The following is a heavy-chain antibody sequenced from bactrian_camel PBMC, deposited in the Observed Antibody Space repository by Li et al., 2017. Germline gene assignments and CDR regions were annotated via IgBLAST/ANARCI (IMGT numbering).Heavy chain of an antibody. J-gene: IGHJ4*01. CDR1: GDVTEYVYRTHC. D-gene: IGHD1*01. V-gene: IGHV3S53*01. CDR2: VRTDGAT. Sequence: HVQLVESGGGLVQAGGSLRLSCAASGDVTEYVYRTHCMAWYRQVPGKELEGVAAVRTDGATTYADSAKGRFTISRDKDKSTVYLLMNSLKPEDTAVYYCVKPNPDARGGFDHWGQGTQVTVS. CDR3: VKPNPDARGGFDH.